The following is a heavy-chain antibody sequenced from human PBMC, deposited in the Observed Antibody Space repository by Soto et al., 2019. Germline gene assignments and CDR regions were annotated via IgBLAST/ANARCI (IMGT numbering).Heavy chain of an antibody. D-gene: IGHD2-2*01. Sequence: QLQLVESGGGVVQPGRSLRLSCAASGFTFRTYTMHWVRQAPGKGLEWVAVISYDENNKYYADSVKGRFTISRDNSKNTLYLQINSLRAEDTAVYYCAREGCISTSCYSPYYYGMDVWGQGTTVTVSS. V-gene: IGHV3-30-3*01. CDR3: AREGCISTSCYSPYYYGMDV. CDR2: ISYDENNK. CDR1: GFTFRTYT. J-gene: IGHJ6*02.